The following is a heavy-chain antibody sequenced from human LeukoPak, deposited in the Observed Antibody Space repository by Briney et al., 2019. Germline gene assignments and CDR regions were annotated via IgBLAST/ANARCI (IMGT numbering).Heavy chain of an antibody. D-gene: IGHD6-13*01. CDR3: ARKGLEAPSWYGDWFDP. CDR2: IYYSGST. V-gene: IGHV4-39*01. J-gene: IGHJ5*02. Sequence: GSLRLSCAASGFTFSSYAMSWVRQAPGKGLEWIGSIYYSGSTYYNPSLKSRVTISVDTSKNQFSLKLSSVTAADTAVYYCARKGLEAPSWYGDWFDPWGQGTLVTVSS. CDR1: GFTFSSYA.